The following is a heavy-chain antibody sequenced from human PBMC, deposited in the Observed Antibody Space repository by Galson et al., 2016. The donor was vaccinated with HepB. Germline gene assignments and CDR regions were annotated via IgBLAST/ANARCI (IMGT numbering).Heavy chain of an antibody. CDR1: GFTFADYT. CDR2: IRSNANGGTT. D-gene: IGHD3-22*01. J-gene: IGHJ4*02. Sequence: SLRLSCATSGFTFADYTMSWFRQAPGKGLEWVAFIRSNANGGTTEYAASVKGRFTISRDDSTAIAYLQMSSLKTDGTAVYFCTRDRLPYYYDSRPRSFDYWGQGSLVTVSS. V-gene: IGHV3-49*03. CDR3: TRDRLPYYYDSRPRSFDY.